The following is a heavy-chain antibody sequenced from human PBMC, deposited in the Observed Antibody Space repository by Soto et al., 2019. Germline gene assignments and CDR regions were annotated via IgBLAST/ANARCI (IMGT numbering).Heavy chain of an antibody. V-gene: IGHV4-34*01. CDR2: INHSGST. D-gene: IGHD3-10*01. CDR1: GGSFSGYY. Sequence: SETLSLTCAVYGGSFSGYYWSWIRQPPGKGLEWIGEINHSGSTNYNPSLKSRVTISVDTSKNQFSLKLSSVTAADTAVYYCARAFGGFGELLRWFDPWGQGTLVTVSS. CDR3: ARAFGGFGELLRWFDP. J-gene: IGHJ5*02.